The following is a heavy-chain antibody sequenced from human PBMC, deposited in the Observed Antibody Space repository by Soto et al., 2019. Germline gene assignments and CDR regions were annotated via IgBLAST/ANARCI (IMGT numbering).Heavy chain of an antibody. Sequence: PWWSLRLSCSASVFRCSNYGMHWFRQAPGKGLEWVAIIWHDGNNKYYADSVRGRFIISRDNSKNRLYLQMNSPRAEDTAVYYCASDLVGASDSYGLDVWGQGTPVTVSS. CDR3: ASDLVGASDSYGLDV. V-gene: IGHV3-33*08. J-gene: IGHJ6*02. CDR1: VFRCSNYG. CDR2: IWHDGNNK. D-gene: IGHD1-26*01.